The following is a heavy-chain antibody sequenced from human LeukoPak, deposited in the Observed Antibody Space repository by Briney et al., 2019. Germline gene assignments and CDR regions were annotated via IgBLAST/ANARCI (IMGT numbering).Heavy chain of an antibody. CDR3: AKGLIYYGSGSYDY. CDR2: ISGSGGST. J-gene: IGHJ4*02. CDR1: GFTFSSYG. D-gene: IGHD3-10*01. Sequence: GALRLSCAAPGFTFSSYGMSWVRQAPGKGLEWVSAISGSGGSTYYADSVKGRFTISRDNSKNTLYLQMNSLRAEDTAVYYCAKGLIYYGSGSYDYWGQGTLVTVSS. V-gene: IGHV3-23*01.